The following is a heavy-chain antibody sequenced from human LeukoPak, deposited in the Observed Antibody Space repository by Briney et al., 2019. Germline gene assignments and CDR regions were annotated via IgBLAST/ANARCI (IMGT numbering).Heavy chain of an antibody. J-gene: IGHJ4*02. D-gene: IGHD4-17*01. CDR1: GFTFSSYS. Sequence: PGGSLRLSCAASGFTFSSYSMNWVRQAPGKGLEWVSSISSSSSYIYYADSVKGRFTISRDNAKNSLYLQMNSLRAEDTAVYYCARERSTTVTTYYGFDYWGQGTLVTVSS. CDR3: ARERSTTVTTYYGFDY. CDR2: ISSSSSYI. V-gene: IGHV3-21*01.